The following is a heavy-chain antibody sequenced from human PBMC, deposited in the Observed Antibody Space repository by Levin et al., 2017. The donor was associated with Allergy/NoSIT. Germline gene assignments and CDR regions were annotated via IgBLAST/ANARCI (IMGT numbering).Heavy chain of an antibody. V-gene: IGHV2-5*02. CDR1: GFSLSTSGVG. D-gene: IGHD3-10*01. J-gene: IGHJ4*02. Sequence: SGPTLVKPTQTLTLTCTFSGFSLSTSGVGVGWIRQPPGKALEWLALIYWDDDKRYSPSLKSRLTITKDTSKNQVVLTMTNMDPVDTATYYCAHSPGSWFGELFLRIRNTVFDYWGQGTLVTVSS. CDR2: IYWDDDK. CDR3: AHSPGSWFGELFLRIRNTVFDY.